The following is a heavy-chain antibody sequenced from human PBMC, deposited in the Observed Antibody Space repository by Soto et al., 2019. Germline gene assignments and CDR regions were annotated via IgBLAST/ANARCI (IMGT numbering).Heavy chain of an antibody. CDR1: GFTISGHW. D-gene: IGHD1-26*01. V-gene: IGHV3-74*01. Sequence: EVQLVESGGGLVQPGGSLRLSCAASGFTISGHWMHWVRQVPGKGLVWVSRINSEGSSTSYADSVKGRFIISRDNAKNTLFLQMISLRAEDTAVYYCARSYSGTYGCCDPWGQGTLVTVSS. CDR2: INSEGSST. CDR3: ARSYSGTYGCCDP. J-gene: IGHJ5*02.